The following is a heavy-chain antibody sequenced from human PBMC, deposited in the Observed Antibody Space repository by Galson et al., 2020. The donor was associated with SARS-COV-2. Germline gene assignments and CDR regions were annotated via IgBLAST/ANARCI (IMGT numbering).Heavy chain of an antibody. J-gene: IGHJ4*02. D-gene: IGHD1-26*01. CDR1: AFTFSSAW. CDR3: RRWDEA. V-gene: IGHV3-15*01. Sequence: GGSLRLSCAASAFTFSSAWMTWVRQAPGKGLEWVGRIKSKSDGGTIDYAAPVKGRFTISRDDSKNTLYLQMNSLKPEDTAVYYCRRWDEAGAQGIQFTVSS. CDR2: IKSKSDGGTI.